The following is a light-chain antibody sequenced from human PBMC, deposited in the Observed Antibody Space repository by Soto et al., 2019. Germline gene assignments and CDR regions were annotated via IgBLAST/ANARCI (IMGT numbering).Light chain of an antibody. CDR1: QGVRTN. CDR2: RAS. J-gene: IGKJ2*01. Sequence: EMVVTQSPVTLSVSPGERATLSCRASQGVRTNVAWYQQKPGQAPRLLLYRASTRAPAVPARVGGSGSGTEVSLTISNLQYEDFAVYYCQQYDAWPVAFGQGTKLEIK. CDR3: QQYDAWPVA. V-gene: IGKV3-15*01.